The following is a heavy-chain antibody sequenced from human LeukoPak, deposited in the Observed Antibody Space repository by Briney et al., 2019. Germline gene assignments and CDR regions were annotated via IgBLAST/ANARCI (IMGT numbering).Heavy chain of an antibody. D-gene: IGHD5-12*01. CDR3: ARDGGYRGEDAFDI. J-gene: IGHJ3*02. CDR2: IHSGGTT. V-gene: IGHV4-4*07. Sequence: PETLSLTCTVSGDSISDDYYTWMRQPAGKGLEWIGRIHSGGTTNYNPSLMSRVTLSIDKSKKHISLRLTSVTAADTAVYYCARDGGYRGEDAFDIWGQRTMVTVSS. CDR1: GDSISDDY.